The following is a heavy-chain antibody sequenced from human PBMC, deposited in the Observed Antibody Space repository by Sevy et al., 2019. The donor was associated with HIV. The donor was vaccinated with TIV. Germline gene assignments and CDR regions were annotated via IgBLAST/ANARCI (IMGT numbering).Heavy chain of an antibody. CDR3: VKRGYGYYFDY. D-gene: IGHD5-18*01. J-gene: IGHJ4*02. Sequence: GGCLRLSCSASGFTFSSYAMHWVRQAPGKGLEYVSAISSNGGSTYYADSVKGRFTISRDNSKNTLYLQMSSLRAEDTAVYYCVKRGYGYYFDYWGQGTLVTVSS. CDR1: GFTFSSYA. CDR2: ISSNGGST. V-gene: IGHV3-64D*06.